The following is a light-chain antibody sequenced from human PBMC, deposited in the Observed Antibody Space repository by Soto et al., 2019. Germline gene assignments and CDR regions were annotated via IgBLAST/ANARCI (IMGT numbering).Light chain of an antibody. Sequence: EIVLTQSPGTLSLSPGERATLSCRASQSVSSSYLAWYQQKPGQAPRLLIYGASSRATSIPDRFSGSGSGTDFTLTISRVEPDDFAVYYCQQFGTSPRGTFGQGTKVEIK. CDR3: QQFGTSPRGT. V-gene: IGKV3-20*01. CDR1: QSVSSSY. CDR2: GAS. J-gene: IGKJ1*01.